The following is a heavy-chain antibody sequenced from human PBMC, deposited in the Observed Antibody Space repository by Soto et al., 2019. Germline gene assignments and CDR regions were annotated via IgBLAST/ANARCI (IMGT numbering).Heavy chain of an antibody. CDR1: GDTFTGYD. J-gene: IGHJ4*02. CDR3: ARARERAAPIDY. D-gene: IGHD6-13*01. Sequence: GASLKVCCKAPGDTFTGYDMHWVRQAPGQGLEWMGWINPNSGGTNYAQKFQGWVTMTRDTSISTAYMELSRLRSDDTAVYYCARARERAAPIDYWGQGTLVTVSS. CDR2: INPNSGGT. V-gene: IGHV1-2*04.